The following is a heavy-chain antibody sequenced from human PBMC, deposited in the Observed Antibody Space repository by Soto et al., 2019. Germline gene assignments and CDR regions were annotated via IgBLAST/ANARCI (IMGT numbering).Heavy chain of an antibody. CDR2: INPSGGST. J-gene: IGHJ6*02. V-gene: IGHV1-46*01. Sequence: ASVKVSCKASGYTFTSYYMHWVRQAPGQGLEWMGIINPSGGSTSYAQKFQGRVTMTRDTSTSTVYMELSSLRSEDTAVYYCASQGVLGLQPPSYYGMDVWGQGTTVTVSS. CDR1: GYTFTSYY. D-gene: IGHD1-1*01. CDR3: ASQGVLGLQPPSYYGMDV.